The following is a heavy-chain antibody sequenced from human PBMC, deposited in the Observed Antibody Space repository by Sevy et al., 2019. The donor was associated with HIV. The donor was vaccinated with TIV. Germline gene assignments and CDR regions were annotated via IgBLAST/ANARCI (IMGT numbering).Heavy chain of an antibody. V-gene: IGHV3-30*18. CDR3: AKDLGQVLRFLEWLGGMDV. Sequence: GGSLRLSCAASGFTFSSYGMHWVRQAPGKGLEWVAVISYDGSNKYYADSVKGRFTISRDNSKNTLYLQMNSLRAEDTAMYYCAKDLGQVLRFLEWLGGMDVWGQGTTVSVSS. CDR2: ISYDGSNK. CDR1: GFTFSSYG. J-gene: IGHJ6*02. D-gene: IGHD3-3*01.